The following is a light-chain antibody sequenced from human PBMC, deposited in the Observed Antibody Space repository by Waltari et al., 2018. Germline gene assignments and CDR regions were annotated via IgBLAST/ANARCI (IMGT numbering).Light chain of an antibody. CDR3: QQYYSFPLT. J-gene: IGKJ4*01. V-gene: IGKV4-1*01. CDR1: PSVLYDSNNKNY. CDR2: WAS. Sequence: DIVMTQSPDSLAVSLGERATINCKSSPSVLYDSNNKNYLAWYQKKPGQPPKLLIYWASTRESGVPDRFSGSGSGTDFTLTISSLQAEDVAVYYCQQYYSFPLTFGGGTKVEIK.